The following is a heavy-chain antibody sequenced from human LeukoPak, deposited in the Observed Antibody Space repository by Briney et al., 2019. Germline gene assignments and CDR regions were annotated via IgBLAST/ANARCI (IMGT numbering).Heavy chain of an antibody. D-gene: IGHD3-3*01. V-gene: IGHV1-2*02. CDR1: GYTFTGYY. J-gene: IGHJ4*02. Sequence: ASVKVSCKASGYTFTGYYMHWVRQAPGQGLEWMGWINPNSGGTNYAQKFQGRVTMTRDTSISTAYMELSRLRSDDTAVYYCARDHGFLEWLGFDYWGQGTLVTVSS. CDR3: ARDHGFLEWLGFDY. CDR2: INPNSGGT.